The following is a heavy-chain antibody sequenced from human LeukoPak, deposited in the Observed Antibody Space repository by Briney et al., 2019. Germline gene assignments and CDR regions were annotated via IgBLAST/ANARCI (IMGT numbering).Heavy chain of an antibody. J-gene: IGHJ4*02. V-gene: IGHV3-30*02. CDR3: AKDTRRFHPQLSN. D-gene: IGHD3-16*02. Sequence: PGGSLRLSCAASGFTFSSYGMHWVRQAPGKGLEWVAFIRYDGSNKYYADSVKGRFTISRDNSKNTLYLQMNSLRAEDTAVYYCAKDTRRFHPQLSNWGQGTLVTVSS. CDR2: IRYDGSNK. CDR1: GFTFSSYG.